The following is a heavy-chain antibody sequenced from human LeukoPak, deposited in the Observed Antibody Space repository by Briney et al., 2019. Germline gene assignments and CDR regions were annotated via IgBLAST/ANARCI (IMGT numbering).Heavy chain of an antibody. CDR1: GFTFSSYG. V-gene: IGHV3-33*01. CDR2: IWYDGSNK. D-gene: IGHD6-13*01. Sequence: GGSLRLSCAASGFTFSSYGMHWVRKAPGKGLEWVAVIWYDGSNKYYADSVKGRFTISRDNSKNTLNLQMNSLRAEDTAVYYCARGPSYSSSFDFWGQGTLVSVAS. CDR3: ARGPSYSSSFDF. J-gene: IGHJ4*02.